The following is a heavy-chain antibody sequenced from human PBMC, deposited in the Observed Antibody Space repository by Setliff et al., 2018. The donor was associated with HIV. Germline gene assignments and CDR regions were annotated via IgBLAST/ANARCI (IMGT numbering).Heavy chain of an antibody. V-gene: IGHV4-59*11. CDR2: IYYSGST. D-gene: IGHD3-22*01. CDR1: GGSISSHY. Sequence: PSETLSLTCTVSGGSISSHYWSWIRQPPGKGLEWIGSIYYSGSTNYNPSLKSRVTISVDTSKNQFSLKLSSVTAADTAVYYCARGNYYENYFDYWGQGTLVTV. J-gene: IGHJ4*02. CDR3: ARGNYYENYFDY.